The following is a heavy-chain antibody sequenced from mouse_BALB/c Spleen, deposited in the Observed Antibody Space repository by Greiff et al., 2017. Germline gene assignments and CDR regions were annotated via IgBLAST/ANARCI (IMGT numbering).Heavy chain of an antibody. V-gene: IGHV8-8*01. Sequence: QVQLKESGPGILQPSQTLSLTCSFSGFSLSTSGMGVGWIRQPSGKGLEWLAHIWWDDVKRYNPALKSRLTISKDTSSSQVFLKIASVDTADTATYYCARNSYYGNITAGMDYWGQGTSVTVSS. CDR2: IWWDDVK. D-gene: IGHD2-10*01. J-gene: IGHJ4*01. CDR1: GFSLSTSGMG. CDR3: ARNSYYGNITAGMDY.